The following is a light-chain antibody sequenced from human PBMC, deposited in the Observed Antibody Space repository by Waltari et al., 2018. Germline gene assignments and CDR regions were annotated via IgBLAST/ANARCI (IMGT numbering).Light chain of an antibody. CDR1: SSDVGVSHY. V-gene: IGLV2-8*01. CDR3: SSYAGSNNLV. J-gene: IGLJ2*01. Sequence: QSALTQPPSASGSPGQPVTISCTGTSSDVGVSHYASWYQQPPGKAPKLMIYEVSKRPSGVPDRFSGSKSGNTASLTVSGLQAEDEADYYCSSYAGSNNLVFGGGTKLTVL. CDR2: EVS.